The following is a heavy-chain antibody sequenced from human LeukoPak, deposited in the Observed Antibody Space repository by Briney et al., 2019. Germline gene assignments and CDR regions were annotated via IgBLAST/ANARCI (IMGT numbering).Heavy chain of an antibody. D-gene: IGHD6-6*01. CDR2: LSPVLA. Sequence: GASVKVSCKVAGGTINNFAISWVRQAPGQGLEWMGGLSPVLATYAQKFQGRVTITAGESADTVYMELGSLTSEDAATYFCARDREISARPGGWFDPWGQGTLVTVSS. CDR1: GGTINNFA. V-gene: IGHV1-69*13. J-gene: IGHJ5*02. CDR3: ARDREISARPGGWFDP.